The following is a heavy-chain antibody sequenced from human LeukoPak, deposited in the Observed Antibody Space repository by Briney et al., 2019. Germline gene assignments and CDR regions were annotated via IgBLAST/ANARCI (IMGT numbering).Heavy chain of an antibody. CDR2: IFYSGST. CDR3: ARVSSSWHHYYFDY. CDR1: GDSISSSSYY. V-gene: IGHV4-39*07. Sequence: SETLSLTCTVSGDSISSSSYYWGWIRQPPGKGLEWIGTIFYSGSTYYNPSLKSRVTISVDTSKNQFSLKLSSVTAADTAVYYCARVSSSWHHYYFDYWGQGTLVTVSS. J-gene: IGHJ4*02. D-gene: IGHD6-13*01.